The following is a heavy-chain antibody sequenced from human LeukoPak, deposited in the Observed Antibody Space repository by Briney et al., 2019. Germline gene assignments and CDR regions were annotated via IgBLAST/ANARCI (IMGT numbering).Heavy chain of an antibody. V-gene: IGHV1-69*01. CDR3: AREDCSGGSCYSHWFDP. CDR2: IIPTFGTA. CDR1: GGTFSSYA. J-gene: IGHJ5*02. D-gene: IGHD2-15*01. Sequence: SVKVSCKASGGTFSSYAISWVRQAPGQGLEWMGGIIPTFGTANYAQKFQGRVTITADESTSTAYMELSSLRSEDTAVYYCAREDCSGGSCYSHWFDPWGQGTLVTVSS.